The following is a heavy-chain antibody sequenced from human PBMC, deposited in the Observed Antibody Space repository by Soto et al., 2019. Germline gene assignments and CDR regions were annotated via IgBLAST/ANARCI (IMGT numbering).Heavy chain of an antibody. D-gene: IGHD4-17*01. CDR3: ARMASRLRKSFFDY. CDR2: IYHSGST. V-gene: IGHV4-30-2*01. CDR1: GGSISSGGYS. J-gene: IGHJ4*02. Sequence: PSETLSLTCAVSGGSISSGGYSWSWIRQPPGKGLEWIGYIYHSGSTYYNPSLKSRVTISVDRSKNQFSLKLSSVTAADTAVYYCARMASRLRKSFFDYWGQGTLVTVSS.